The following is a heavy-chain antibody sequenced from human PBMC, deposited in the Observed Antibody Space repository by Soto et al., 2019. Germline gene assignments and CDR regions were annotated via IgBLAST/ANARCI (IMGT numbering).Heavy chain of an antibody. CDR3: VAVFDV. CDR1: GFTFSSYN. J-gene: IGHJ3*01. CDR2: ISSSASTI. V-gene: IGHV3-48*02. D-gene: IGHD6-19*01. Sequence: PGGSLRLSCAASGFTFSSYNMNWVRQAPGKGLEWVSYISSSASTIYYADSVKGRFTISRDNAKDSLFLQVNSLRDEDTAVYYCVAVFDVGGKGTMVTVPS.